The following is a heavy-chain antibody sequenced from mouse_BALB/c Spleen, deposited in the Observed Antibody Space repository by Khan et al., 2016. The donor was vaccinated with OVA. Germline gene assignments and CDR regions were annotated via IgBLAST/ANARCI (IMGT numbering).Heavy chain of an antibody. V-gene: IGHV1-76*01. CDR3: ARMNYFGYTFAY. CDR1: GYTFTDYY. J-gene: IGHJ3*01. Sequence: QVQLQQSGAELARPGASVKLSCKASGYTFTDYYINWVKQRTGQGLEWIGEIYPGSGNTYYNEKFKDKATLTSDKSSTTAYMQLSSLTSEDSGVYFCARMNYFGYTFAYWGQGTLVTVSA. D-gene: IGHD1-2*01. CDR2: IYPGSGNT.